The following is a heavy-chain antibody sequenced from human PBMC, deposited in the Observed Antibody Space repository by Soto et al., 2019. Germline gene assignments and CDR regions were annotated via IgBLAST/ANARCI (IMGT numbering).Heavy chain of an antibody. CDR2: ISAYNGNT. J-gene: IGHJ4*02. CDR3: AREVGMDYGDYGAVDGDCYFDY. V-gene: IGHV1-18*01. D-gene: IGHD4-17*01. CDR1: GYTFTSYG. Sequence: GASVKVSCKASGYTFTSYGISWVRQAPGQGLEWMGWISAYNGNTNYAQKLQGRVTMTTDTSTSTAYMELRSLRSDDTAVYYCAREVGMDYGDYGAVDGDCYFDYWGQGTLVTVSS.